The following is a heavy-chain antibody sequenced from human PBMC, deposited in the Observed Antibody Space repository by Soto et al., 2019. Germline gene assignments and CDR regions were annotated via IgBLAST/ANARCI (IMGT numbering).Heavy chain of an antibody. V-gene: IGHV1-18*01. D-gene: IGHD3-10*01. J-gene: IGHJ4*02. CDR3: ARDGEYYYGSGTPIDY. CDR1: GYTFSSYG. Sequence: ASVKVSCKASGYTFSSYGISWVRQAPGQGLEWMGWISTYNGNTNYAQKLQGRVTMTTDTSTSTAYMELRSLRSDDTAVYYCARDGEYYYGSGTPIDYWGQGTLVTVSS. CDR2: ISTYNGNT.